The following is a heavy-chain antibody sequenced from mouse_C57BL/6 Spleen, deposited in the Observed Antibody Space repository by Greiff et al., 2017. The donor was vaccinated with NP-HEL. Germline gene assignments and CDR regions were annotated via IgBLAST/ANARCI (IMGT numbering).Heavy chain of an antibody. CDR2: ISYDGSN. J-gene: IGHJ3*01. V-gene: IGHV3-6*01. Sequence: DVQLQESGPGLVKPSQSLSLTCSVTGYSITSGYYWNWIRQFPGNKLEWMGFISYDGSNNYNPSLKNRISITRDTSKNQFFLKLNSVTTEDTATYYCARDYDDVGFAYWGQGTLVTVSA. CDR3: ARDYDDVGFAY. CDR1: GYSITSGYY. D-gene: IGHD2-12*01.